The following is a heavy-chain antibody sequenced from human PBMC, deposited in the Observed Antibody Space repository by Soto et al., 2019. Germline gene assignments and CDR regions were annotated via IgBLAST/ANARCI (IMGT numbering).Heavy chain of an antibody. CDR1: GGSISSGGYY. J-gene: IGHJ4*02. V-gene: IGHV4-31*03. Sequence: SETLSLTCTVSGGSISSGGYYWSWIRQHPGKGLEWIGYIYYSGSTYYNPSLKSRVTISVDTSKNQFSLKLSSVTAADTAVYYCARVPSSGNHFDYWGQGTLVTISS. CDR2: IYYSGST. CDR3: ARVPSSGNHFDY. D-gene: IGHD3-22*01.